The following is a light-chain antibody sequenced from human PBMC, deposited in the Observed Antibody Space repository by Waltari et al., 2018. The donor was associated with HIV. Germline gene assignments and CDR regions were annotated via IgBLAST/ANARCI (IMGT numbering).Light chain of an antibody. V-gene: IGLV7-46*01. Sequence: QAVVTQEPSLAVSPGGTVTLTCASSTGAVPGGHCPYWFQRRPGQAPKTLIYDTTNRHSWTPARFSGSLLGGKAALTLSGAQFEDEADYFCLLSFNGVVVFGGGTTLTVL. CDR3: LLSFNGVVV. J-gene: IGLJ2*01. CDR1: TGAVPGGHC. CDR2: DTT.